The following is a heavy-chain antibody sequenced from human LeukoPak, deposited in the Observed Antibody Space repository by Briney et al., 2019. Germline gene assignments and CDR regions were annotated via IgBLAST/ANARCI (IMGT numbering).Heavy chain of an antibody. J-gene: IGHJ4*02. Sequence: QAGGSLRLSCAASGFTFSSYEMNWVRQAPGKGLEWVSYIYSSGSNIYYVDSAKGRFTISRDNAKNSLYLQMNSLRAEDTAVYYCAREGGDGYNVGFDYWGQGTLVTISS. CDR3: AREGGDGYNVGFDY. V-gene: IGHV3-48*03. CDR1: GFTFSSYE. D-gene: IGHD5-24*01. CDR2: IYSSGSNI.